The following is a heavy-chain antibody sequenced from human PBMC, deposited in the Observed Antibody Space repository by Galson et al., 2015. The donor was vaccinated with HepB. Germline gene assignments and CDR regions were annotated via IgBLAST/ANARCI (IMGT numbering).Heavy chain of an antibody. Sequence: SVKVSCKASGYTFTAYDIHWVRQAPGQGLEWMGRINPNSGGTNYAQKFQGRVTMTRDTSISTAYMELSRLRSDDTAVYYCARRRGYSYGYNWFDPWGQGTLVTVSS. CDR3: ARRRGYSYGYNWFDP. CDR2: INPNSGGT. J-gene: IGHJ5*02. D-gene: IGHD5-18*01. V-gene: IGHV1-2*06. CDR1: GYTFTAYD.